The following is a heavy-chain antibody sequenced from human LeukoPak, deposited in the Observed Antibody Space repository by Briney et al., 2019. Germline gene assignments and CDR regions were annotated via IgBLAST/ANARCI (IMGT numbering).Heavy chain of an antibody. D-gene: IGHD2-2*02. CDR2: IYPGDTDT. CDR3: ARQRVPAAIRFDY. J-gene: IGHJ4*02. CDR1: GYSFTSYW. Sequence: GESLKISFKGSGYSFTSYWIGWVRRMPGKGLEWMGIIYPGDTDTRYSPSFQGQVTISADKSISTAYLQWSSLKASDTAMYYCARQRVPAAIRFDYWGQGTLVTVSS. V-gene: IGHV5-51*01.